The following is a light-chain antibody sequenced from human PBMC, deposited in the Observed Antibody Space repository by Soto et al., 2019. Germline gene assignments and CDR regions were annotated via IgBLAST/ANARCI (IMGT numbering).Light chain of an antibody. CDR1: SSDVGNYDL. J-gene: IGLJ1*01. CDR2: EGS. V-gene: IGLV2-14*02. CDR3: VSYTDTDTLV. Sequence: QSVLTQPASVSGSPGQSITISCTGTSSDVGNYDLVSWYQQLPGKAPKFILYEGSKRPSGVSNRFSGSKSGNTASLTISGLQPDDEGDYFCVSYTDTDTLVFGTGTKVTVL.